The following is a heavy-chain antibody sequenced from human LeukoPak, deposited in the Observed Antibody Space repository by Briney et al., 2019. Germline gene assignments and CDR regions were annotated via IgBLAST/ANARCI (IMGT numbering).Heavy chain of an antibody. J-gene: IGHJ4*02. Sequence: PSETLSLTCAVYGGSFSGYYWTWIRQPPGKGLEWIGEINHIGSNNYNPSLKSRVTISVDKSKNQFSLKLSSVTAADTAVYYCARVVTGRTYYYDSSGYYFDYWGQGTLVTVSS. CDR3: ARVVTGRTYYYDSSGYYFDY. D-gene: IGHD3-22*01. CDR1: GGSFSGYY. CDR2: INHIGSN. V-gene: IGHV4-34*01.